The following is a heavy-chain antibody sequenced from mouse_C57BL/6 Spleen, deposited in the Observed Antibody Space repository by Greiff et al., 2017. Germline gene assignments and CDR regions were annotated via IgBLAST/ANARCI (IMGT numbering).Heavy chain of an antibody. CDR3: AREGYYGSSYWFAY. Sequence: VQLKESGPELVKPGASVKMSCKASGYTFTDYNMHWVKQSHGKSLEWIGYINPNNGGTSYNQKFKGKATLTVNKSSSTAYMELRSLTSEDSAVYYCAREGYYGSSYWFAYWGQGTLVTVSA. CDR1: GYTFTDYN. CDR2: INPNNGGT. J-gene: IGHJ3*01. D-gene: IGHD1-1*01. V-gene: IGHV1-22*01.